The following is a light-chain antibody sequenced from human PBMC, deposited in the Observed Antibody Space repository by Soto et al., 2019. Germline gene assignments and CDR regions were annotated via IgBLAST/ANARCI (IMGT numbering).Light chain of an antibody. J-gene: IGLJ2*01. V-gene: IGLV2-23*01. CDR2: EGS. Sequence: QSALTQPASVSVSPVQSITSSSTGTSSDVGSYNLVSWYQQHPGKAPKLMIYEGSKRPSGVSNHFYGSKSGNTASLTISGLQAEDEADYYCCSYAGSSTLFGGGTKLTVL. CDR3: CSYAGSSTL. CDR1: SSDVGSYNL.